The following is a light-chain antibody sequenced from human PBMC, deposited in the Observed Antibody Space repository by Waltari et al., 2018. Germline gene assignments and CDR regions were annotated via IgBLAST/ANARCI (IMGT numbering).Light chain of an antibody. CDR2: EGT. V-gene: IGLV2-23*01. J-gene: IGLJ2*01. CDR1: STDLGSSTL. CDR3: FSYADGRSLV. Sequence: QSALTQPASVSGSPGQSITISCTGSSTDLGSSTLVSWYQHHPDKAPKLLIYEGTERPSGISRRVSGSKSGNTASLTISTLQAEDEADYYCFSYADGRSLVFGGGTKLTVL.